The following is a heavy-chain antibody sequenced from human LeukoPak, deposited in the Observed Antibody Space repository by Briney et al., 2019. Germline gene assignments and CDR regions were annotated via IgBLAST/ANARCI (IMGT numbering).Heavy chain of an antibody. Sequence: GGSLRLSCAASGFTFSKFWMHWVRQAPGKGPVWVSRINSNGTSTSYADSVRGRFTISRDNAKNSLYLQMNSLRAEDTAVYYCARDLNWETYWGQGTLVSVSS. J-gene: IGHJ4*02. CDR1: GFTFSKFW. CDR3: ARDLNWETY. D-gene: IGHD7-27*01. V-gene: IGHV3-74*01. CDR2: INSNGTST.